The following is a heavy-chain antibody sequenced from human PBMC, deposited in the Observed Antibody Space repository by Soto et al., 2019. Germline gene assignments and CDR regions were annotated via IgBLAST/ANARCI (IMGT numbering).Heavy chain of an antibody. CDR3: ARDRGAYGMDV. V-gene: IGHV1-18*01. J-gene: IGHJ6*02. CDR2: ISAYNGNT. Sequence: QVQLVQSGAEVKKPGASVKVSCKASGYTFTSYGISWVRQAPGQGLEWMGWISAYNGNTNYAQKRQGRGTMTTDTSTSTAYMDLRSLRSDDTAVYYCARDRGAYGMDVWGQGTTVTVSS. CDR1: GYTFTSYG.